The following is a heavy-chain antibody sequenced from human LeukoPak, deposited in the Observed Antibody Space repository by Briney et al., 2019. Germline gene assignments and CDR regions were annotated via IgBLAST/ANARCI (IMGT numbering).Heavy chain of an antibody. D-gene: IGHD5-18*01. CDR2: ISSSSGTI. V-gene: IGHV3-48*01. CDR1: GFTFSSYS. J-gene: IGHJ4*02. CDR3: ARALRAYSYGTFDY. Sequence: PGGSLRLSCAASGFTFSSYSMNWVRQAPGEGLEWVSYISSSSGTIYYADSVKGRFTISRDNAKNSLYLQMNSLRAGDTAVYYCARALRAYSYGTFDYWGQGTLVTVSS.